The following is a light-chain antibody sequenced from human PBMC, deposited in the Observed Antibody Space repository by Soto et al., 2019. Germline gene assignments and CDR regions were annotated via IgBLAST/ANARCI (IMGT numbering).Light chain of an antibody. CDR2: DTS. CDR1: QSVTNY. Sequence: EIVLTQSPATLSLSPGERATPSCRASQSVTNYFAWYQQKPGQAPRLLIYDTSNRATGIPASFSGSGSGTDITLTISGLEPEDAAVYFCQNRSNWPPVWTFGQGTKGEIK. V-gene: IGKV3-11*01. J-gene: IGKJ1*01. CDR3: QNRSNWPPVWT.